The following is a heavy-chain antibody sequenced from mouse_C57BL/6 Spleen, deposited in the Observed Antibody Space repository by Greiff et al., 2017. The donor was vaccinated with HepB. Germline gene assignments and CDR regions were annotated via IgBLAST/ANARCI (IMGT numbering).Heavy chain of an antibody. V-gene: IGHV5-16*01. J-gene: IGHJ4*01. Sequence: EVKLVESEGGLVQPGSSMKLSCTASGFTFSDYYMAWVRQVPEKGLEWVANINYDGSSTYYLDSLKSRFIISRDNAKNILYLQMSSLKSEDTATYYCARDRDYESMDYWGQGTSVTVSS. CDR3: ARDRDYESMDY. D-gene: IGHD1-1*01. CDR2: INYDGSST. CDR1: GFTFSDYY.